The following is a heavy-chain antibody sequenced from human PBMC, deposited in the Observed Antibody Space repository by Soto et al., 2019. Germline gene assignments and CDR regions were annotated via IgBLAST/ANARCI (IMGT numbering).Heavy chain of an antibody. D-gene: IGHD1-1*01. CDR3: ARGLWVEPELYYYGMDV. CDR1: GDSISSADYY. J-gene: IGHJ6*02. Sequence: SETLSLTCTVSGDSISSADYYWSWIRQTPGKGLEWIGHIFYSGTTYYNPSLKSRLTISVDTSKNHFSLRLTSVTAADTAVYYCARGLWVEPELYYYGMDVWGQGTTVTVSS. V-gene: IGHV4-30-4*01. CDR2: IFYSGTT.